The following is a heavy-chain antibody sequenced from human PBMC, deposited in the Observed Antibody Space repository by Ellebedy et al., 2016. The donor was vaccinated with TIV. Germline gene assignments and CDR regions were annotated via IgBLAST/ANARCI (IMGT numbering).Heavy chain of an antibody. Sequence: GESLKISCAASGFTFSSYAMSWVRQGPGKGLEWVSSISGSGGSTYYADSVRGRFGISRDNSKNTLFLQVNSPRAEDTAVYYCAKDVNSLPDYYFDYWGQGSLVTVSS. CDR3: AKDVNSLPDYYFDY. CDR1: GFTFSSYA. D-gene: IGHD5-18*01. CDR2: ISGSGGST. J-gene: IGHJ4*02. V-gene: IGHV3-23*01.